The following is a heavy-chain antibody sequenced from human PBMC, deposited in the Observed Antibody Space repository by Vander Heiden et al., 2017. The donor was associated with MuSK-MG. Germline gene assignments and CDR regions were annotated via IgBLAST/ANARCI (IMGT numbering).Heavy chain of an antibody. Sequence: EVQLLESGGGLVQPGGSLRLSCAASGIIFSGYAMSWVRQAPGKGLEWVSVISGGGGDSTNYADSVRGRFTISRDNSKSTRYLKMNSMRAEETAVYFCAKYDYASGSRTYGMDVWGQGTTVTVYS. J-gene: IGHJ6*02. V-gene: IGHV3-23*01. D-gene: IGHD3-10*01. CDR3: AKYDYASGSRTYGMDV. CDR1: GIIFSGYA. CDR2: ISGGGGDST.